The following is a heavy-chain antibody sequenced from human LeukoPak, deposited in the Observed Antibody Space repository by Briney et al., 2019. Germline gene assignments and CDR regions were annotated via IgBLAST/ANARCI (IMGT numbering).Heavy chain of an antibody. CDR1: GYTFTYYW. D-gene: IGHD3-10*01. CDR2: IYPGDSDT. J-gene: IGHJ4*02. CDR3: ARGGYGSGSYYNGLHDY. V-gene: IGHV5-51*01. Sequence: GESLKISCKASGYTFTYYWIGWVRQMPGKGLEWMGVIYPGDSDTRYSPSFKGQVTISVDKSVNTAYLQWSSLRASDSAMYFCARGGYGSGSYYNGLHDYWGQGTLVTVSS.